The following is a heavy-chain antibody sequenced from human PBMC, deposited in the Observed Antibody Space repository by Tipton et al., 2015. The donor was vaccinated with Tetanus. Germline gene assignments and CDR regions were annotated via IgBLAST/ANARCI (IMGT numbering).Heavy chain of an antibody. D-gene: IGHD2-8*01. V-gene: IGHV4-61*08. CDR3: ARRQTYCTNGFCPFEN. Sequence: TLSLTCTVSGGSLRSGGYYWSWIRQHPGQGLEWIGYIYYSGSTNYNPSLKSRVTISVDTSKNQFSLKLSSVTAADTAVYYCARRQTYCTNGFCPFENWGQGTLVTVSS. CDR1: GGSLRSGGYY. CDR2: IYYSGST. J-gene: IGHJ4*02.